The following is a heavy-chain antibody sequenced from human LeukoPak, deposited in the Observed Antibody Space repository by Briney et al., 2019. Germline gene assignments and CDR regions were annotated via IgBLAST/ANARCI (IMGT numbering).Heavy chain of an antibody. J-gene: IGHJ6*03. Sequence: ASVKVSCKASGYTFTGYYMHWVRQAPGQGLEWMGWINPHTGGTNYAQKFQGRVTMTRDASISTAYMELSRLRSDDTAVYYCARVRTGYGSGKEDYYHYYMDVWGQGTTVTVSS. CDR2: INPHTGGT. V-gene: IGHV1-2*02. CDR1: GYTFTGYY. D-gene: IGHD3-10*01. CDR3: ARVRTGYGSGKEDYYHYYMDV.